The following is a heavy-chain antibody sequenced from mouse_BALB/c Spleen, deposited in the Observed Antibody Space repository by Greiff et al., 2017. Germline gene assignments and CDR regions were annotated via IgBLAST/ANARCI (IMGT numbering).Heavy chain of an antibody. CDR2: ISYDGSN. CDR1: GYSITSGYY. J-gene: IGHJ4*01. CDR3: ARARSFYAMDY. Sequence: EVKVEESGPGLVKPSQSLSLTCSVTGYSITSGYYWNWIRQFPGNKLEWMGYISYDGSNNYNPSLKNRISITRDTSKNQFFLKLNSVTTEDTATYYCARARSFYAMDYWGQGTSVTVSS. V-gene: IGHV3-6*02.